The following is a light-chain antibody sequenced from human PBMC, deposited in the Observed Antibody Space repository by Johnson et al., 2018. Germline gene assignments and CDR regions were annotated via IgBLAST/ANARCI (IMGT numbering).Light chain of an antibody. CDR2: ENN. Sequence: QSVLTQPPSVSAAPGQKVTISCSGSSSNIGNNYVSWYQQLPGTAPKLLIYENNKRPSGIPDRFSGSKSGTSATLGFTGLQTGDEADHYCGTWDSSLRAGNVFGTGTKVTVL. CDR1: SSNIGNNY. V-gene: IGLV1-51*02. CDR3: GTWDSSLRAGNV. J-gene: IGLJ1*01.